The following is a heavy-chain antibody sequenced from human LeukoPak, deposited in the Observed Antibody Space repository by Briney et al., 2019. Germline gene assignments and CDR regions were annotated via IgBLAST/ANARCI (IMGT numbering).Heavy chain of an antibody. Sequence: SETLSLTCAVYGGSFSGYYWSWIRQPPGKGLEWIGEINHSGSTNYNPSLKSRVTISVDTSKNQFSLKLSSVTAADTAVYYCARAKGMYSRNREFDYWGQGTLVTVSS. D-gene: IGHD6-13*01. V-gene: IGHV4-34*01. CDR2: INHSGST. CDR3: ARAKGMYSRNREFDY. CDR1: GGSFSGYY. J-gene: IGHJ4*02.